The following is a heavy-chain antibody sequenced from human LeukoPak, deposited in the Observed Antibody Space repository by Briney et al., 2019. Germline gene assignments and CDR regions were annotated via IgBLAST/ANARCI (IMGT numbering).Heavy chain of an antibody. CDR3: AKNRDSSDYPRDFDY. V-gene: IGHV3-7*01. D-gene: IGHD3-22*01. CDR1: GFTLSNYW. Sequence: GGSLRLSCAASGFTLSNYWMTWVRQAPGKGLEWVANINQDGSEIFYVDSVKGRFTVSRDNFKDTVYLQMNSLRTEDTAVYYCAKNRDSSDYPRDFDYWGQGTLVTVSS. CDR2: INQDGSEI. J-gene: IGHJ4*02.